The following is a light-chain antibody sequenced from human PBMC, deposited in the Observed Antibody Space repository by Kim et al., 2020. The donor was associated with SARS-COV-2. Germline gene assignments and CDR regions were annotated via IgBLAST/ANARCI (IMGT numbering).Light chain of an antibody. CDR2: EDN. V-gene: IGLV6-57*03. CDR3: QSYDSSNPHWV. CDR1: SGSIASNY. J-gene: IGLJ3*02. Sequence: TVNIACTRSSGSIASNYGQWYQQRPGSAPTTVIYEDNQRPSGVPDRFSGSIDSSSNSASLTISGLKTEDEADYYCQSYDSSNPHWVFGGGTQLTVL.